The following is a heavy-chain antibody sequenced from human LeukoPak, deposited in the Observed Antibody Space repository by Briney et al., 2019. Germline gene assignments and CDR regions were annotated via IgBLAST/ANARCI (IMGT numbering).Heavy chain of an antibody. Sequence: PGGSLRLSCAASGFTFSSYGMHWVRQAPGKGLEWVAVIWYDGSNKYYADSVKGGFTISRDNSKNTLYLKMNSLRAEDTAVYYCARDRNGNYGRWGFDYWGQGTLVTVSS. J-gene: IGHJ4*02. CDR1: GFTFSSYG. V-gene: IGHV3-33*01. CDR3: ARDRNGNYGRWGFDY. D-gene: IGHD4-17*01. CDR2: IWYDGSNK.